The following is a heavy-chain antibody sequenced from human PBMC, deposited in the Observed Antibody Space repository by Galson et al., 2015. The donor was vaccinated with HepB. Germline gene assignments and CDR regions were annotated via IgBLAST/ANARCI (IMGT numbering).Heavy chain of an antibody. Sequence: SLRLSCAASGFTFSSYWMHWVRQAPGKGLVWVSRINSDGSSTSYADSVKGRITISRDNAKNTLYLQMNSLRAEDTAVYYCARDCGGDCYSFGVSYYYYGMDVWGQGTTVTVSS. V-gene: IGHV3-74*01. CDR1: GFTFSSYW. J-gene: IGHJ6*02. CDR2: INSDGSST. CDR3: ARDCGGDCYSFGVSYYYYGMDV. D-gene: IGHD2-21*02.